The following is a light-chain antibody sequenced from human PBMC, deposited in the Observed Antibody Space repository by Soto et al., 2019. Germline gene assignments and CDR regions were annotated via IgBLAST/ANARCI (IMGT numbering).Light chain of an antibody. Sequence: DIQMTQSPSSLSASVGDRVTITCRASQSISSYLNWYQQKPGKAPKLLIYAASSLQSGVPSRFSGSGSGTDFTLTNSSLQPEDFATYYCQQSYSTPPRTFGQGTKLEIK. CDR1: QSISSY. V-gene: IGKV1-39*01. CDR2: AAS. J-gene: IGKJ2*01. CDR3: QQSYSTPPRT.